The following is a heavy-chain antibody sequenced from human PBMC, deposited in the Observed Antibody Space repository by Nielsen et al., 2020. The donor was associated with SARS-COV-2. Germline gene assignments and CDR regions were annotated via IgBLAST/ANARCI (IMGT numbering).Heavy chain of an antibody. CDR2: INGGGTHT. Sequence: GESLKISCAASGFTFSYSGMNWVRQAPGRGLEWISYINGGGTHTYYAASVKGRFTIFRDNAKNALYLQMNSLRDDDTAVYYCARQTVSSYQLLRKYYYYIDVWGKGTTVTVSS. CDR1: GFTFSYSG. CDR3: ARQTVSSYQLLRKYYYYIDV. D-gene: IGHD1-26*01. J-gene: IGHJ6*03. V-gene: IGHV3-48*02.